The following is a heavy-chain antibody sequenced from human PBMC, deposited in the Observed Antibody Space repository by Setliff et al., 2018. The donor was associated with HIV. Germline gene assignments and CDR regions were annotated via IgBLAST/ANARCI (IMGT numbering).Heavy chain of an antibody. CDR3: ARARLQGIVTAVGPRDNCLDP. J-gene: IGHJ5*02. Sequence: GSVKVSCKASGYSFINYGISWVRQAPGQGPEWMGWISPYTGNTDYAPRLLGRVTMTTDTSTSTAYLELRSLTSDDTAVYYCARARLQGIVTAVGPRDNCLDPWGQGTRVTVSS. D-gene: IGHD1-26*01. CDR2: ISPYTGNT. V-gene: IGHV1-18*01. CDR1: GYSFINYG.